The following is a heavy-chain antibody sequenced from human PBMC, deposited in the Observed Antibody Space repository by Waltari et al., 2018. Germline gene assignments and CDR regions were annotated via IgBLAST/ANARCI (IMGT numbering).Heavy chain of an antibody. V-gene: IGHV3-21*01. J-gene: IGHJ3*02. CDR3: ATRGVVVIATPFDAFDI. CDR2: ISSSSSYI. Sequence: EVQLVESGGGLVKPGGSLRLSCAASGFTFSSYSMNWVRQAPGKGLEWVSSISSSSSYIYYADSVKGRFTISRDNAKNSLYLQMNSLRAEDTAVYYCATRGVVVIATPFDAFDIWGQGTMVTVSS. CDR1: GFTFSSYS. D-gene: IGHD2-21*01.